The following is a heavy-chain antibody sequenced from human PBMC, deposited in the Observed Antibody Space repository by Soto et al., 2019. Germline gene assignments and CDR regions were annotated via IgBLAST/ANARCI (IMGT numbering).Heavy chain of an antibody. Sequence: PSENPYITCTVNGDSISSRSYYWGWIRQPPGKGLEWIGSIYYSGSTYNNPSLRSRVSMSIDTSKDQFSLKLKSVTAADTALYFCARQRTSVVTQVYFDVWGPGSLVT. J-gene: IGHJ4*02. D-gene: IGHD2-21*02. V-gene: IGHV4-39*01. CDR1: GDSISSRSYY. CDR2: IYYSGST. CDR3: ARQRTSVVTQVYFDV.